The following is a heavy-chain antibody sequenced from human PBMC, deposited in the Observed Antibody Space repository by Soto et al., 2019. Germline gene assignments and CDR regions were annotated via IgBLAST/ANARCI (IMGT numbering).Heavy chain of an antibody. CDR2: ISGDGGST. J-gene: IGHJ3*02. D-gene: IGHD6-13*01. V-gene: IGHV3-43*02. CDR1: GFTFDDYA. Sequence: GGSLRLSCAASGFTFDDYAMHWVRQAPGKGLEWVSLISGDGGSTYYADSVKGRFTISRDNSKNSLYLQMNSLRTEDTALYYCAKDIGPTDSSSWYGAFDIWGQGTMVTVSS. CDR3: AKDIGPTDSSSWYGAFDI.